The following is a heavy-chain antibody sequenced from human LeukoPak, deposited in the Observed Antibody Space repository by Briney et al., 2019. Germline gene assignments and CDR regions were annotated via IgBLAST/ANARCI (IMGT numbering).Heavy chain of an antibody. CDR2: INHSGST. CDR1: GGSFSGYY. V-gene: IGHV4-34*01. J-gene: IGHJ4*02. D-gene: IGHD4-17*01. Sequence: SETLSLTCAVYGGSFSGYYWSWIRQPPGKGLEWIGEINHSGSTNYNPSLKSRVTISEDTSKNQFSLKLSSVTAADTAVYYCARALYGDYLYFDYWGQGTLVTVSS. CDR3: ARALYGDYLYFDY.